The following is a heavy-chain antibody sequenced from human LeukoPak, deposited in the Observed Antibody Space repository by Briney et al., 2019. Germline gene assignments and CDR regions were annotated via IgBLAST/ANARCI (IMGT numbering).Heavy chain of an antibody. D-gene: IGHD3-22*01. CDR1: GGSISSGGYY. J-gene: IGHJ4*02. Sequence: PSETLSITCTVSGGSISSGGYYWSWIRQHPGKGLEWIGDIYYSGSTYYNPSLKSRVTISVDTSKNQFSLKLSSVTAADTAVYYCASLVASNYYDSSGYYIDYWGRGTLVTVSS. V-gene: IGHV4-31*03. CDR3: ASLVASNYYDSSGYYIDY. CDR2: IYYSGST.